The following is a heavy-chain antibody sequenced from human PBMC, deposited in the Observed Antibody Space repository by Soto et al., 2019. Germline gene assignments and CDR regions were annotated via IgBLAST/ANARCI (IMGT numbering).Heavy chain of an antibody. V-gene: IGHV3-30-3*01. CDR2: ISYDGSNK. CDR1: GFTFSSYA. CDR3: ARELKEAARYGMDV. J-gene: IGHJ6*02. D-gene: IGHD6-6*01. Sequence: GGSLRLSCAASGFTFSSYAMHWVRQAPGKGLEWVAVISYDGSNKYYADSVKGRFTISRDNSKNTLYLQMNSLRAEDTAVYYCARELKEAARYGMDVWGRGTTVTVSS.